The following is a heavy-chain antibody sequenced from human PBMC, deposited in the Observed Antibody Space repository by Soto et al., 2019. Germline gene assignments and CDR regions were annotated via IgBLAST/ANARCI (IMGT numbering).Heavy chain of an antibody. V-gene: IGHV3-74*01. Sequence: EVQLVESGGGLILPGGSLRLSCAASGFTFNTHWMHWVRQAPGKGLVWVSRINSDGSITDYADSVKGRFSISRDNPRNPLYLQMNSLSPEDTAVYYCARAMTSVGAAAKGDFWGQGTLVTVSS. D-gene: IGHD1-26*01. CDR3: ARAMTSVGAAAKGDF. CDR2: INSDGSIT. CDR1: GFTFNTHW. J-gene: IGHJ4*02.